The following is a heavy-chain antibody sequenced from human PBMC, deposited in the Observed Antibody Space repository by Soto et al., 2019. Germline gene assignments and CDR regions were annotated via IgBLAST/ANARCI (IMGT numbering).Heavy chain of an antibody. D-gene: IGHD3-22*01. CDR2: IWYDGSNK. V-gene: IGHV3-33*01. J-gene: IGHJ4*02. CDR3: ARVYKNYYDSSGLFDY. CDR1: GFTFSSYG. Sequence: GSLRLSCAASGFTFSSYGMHWARQAPGKGLEWVAVIWYDGSNKYYADSVKGRFTISRDNSKNTLYLQMNSLRAEDTAVYYCARVYKNYYDSSGLFDYWGQGTLVTVSS.